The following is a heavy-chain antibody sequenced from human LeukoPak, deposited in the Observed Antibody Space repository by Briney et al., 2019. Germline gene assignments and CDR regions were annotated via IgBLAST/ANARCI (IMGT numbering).Heavy chain of an antibody. J-gene: IGHJ4*02. V-gene: IGHV1-8*03. CDR1: GYTFTSYD. CDR3: ARGQGSSSWFDY. D-gene: IGHD6-6*01. CDR2: MNPNSGNT. Sequence: ASVKVSCKASGYTFTSYDINWVRQATGQGLEWMGWMNPNSGNTGYAQKFQGRVTITRNTSIGTAYMELSSLRSEDTAVYYCARGQGSSSWFDYWGQGTLVTVSS.